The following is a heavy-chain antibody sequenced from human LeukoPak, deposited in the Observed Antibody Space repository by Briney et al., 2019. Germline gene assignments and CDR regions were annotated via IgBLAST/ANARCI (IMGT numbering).Heavy chain of an antibody. Sequence: GGSLRLSCAASGFTFSSYSMNWVRQAPGKGLEWVSSISSSSSYIYYADSVKGRFTISRDNAKNSLYLQMNSLRAEDTAVYYCARGNAAMVQNAFDIWGQGTMVTVSS. CDR3: ARGNAAMVQNAFDI. V-gene: IGHV3-21*01. CDR1: GFTFSSYS. D-gene: IGHD5-18*01. CDR2: ISSSSSYI. J-gene: IGHJ3*02.